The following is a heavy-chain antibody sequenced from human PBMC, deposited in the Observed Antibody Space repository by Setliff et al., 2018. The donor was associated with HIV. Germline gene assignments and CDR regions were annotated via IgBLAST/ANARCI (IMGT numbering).Heavy chain of an antibody. V-gene: IGHV4-39*01. D-gene: IGHD6-6*01. Sequence: PSETLSLTCSVSSDSISDTTYYWGWIRQPPGKGLEWIGNIYHSGSTLYKPSLKSRVTMSVDTSKNQFSLELNSVTAADTAVYHCARLSSYRSSSYYFDYWVPETLLVTVSS. CDR2: IYHSGST. CDR1: SDSISDTTYY. CDR3: ARLSSYRSSSYYFDY. J-gene: IGHJ4*03.